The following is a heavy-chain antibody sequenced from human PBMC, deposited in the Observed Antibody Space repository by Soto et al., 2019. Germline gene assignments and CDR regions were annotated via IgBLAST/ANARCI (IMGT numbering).Heavy chain of an antibody. V-gene: IGHV1-18*01. D-gene: IGHD3-22*01. CDR1: GYTFITYG. Sequence: ASVKVSCKASGYTFITYGVSWVRQAPGQGLDWLGWISTYNGNTRYAERLQGRVTMTTDTTTNTAYMELRNLRSDDTAVYYCARGPTDYYDNSANYFLDYWGQGTLATVSS. CDR2: ISTYNGNT. CDR3: ARGPTDYYDNSANYFLDY. J-gene: IGHJ4*02.